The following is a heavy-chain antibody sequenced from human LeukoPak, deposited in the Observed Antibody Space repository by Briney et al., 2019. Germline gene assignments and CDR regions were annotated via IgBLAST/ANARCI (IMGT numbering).Heavy chain of an antibody. CDR1: GFTFSSYA. D-gene: IGHD6-13*01. V-gene: IGHV3-23*01. Sequence: PGGSLRLSCAASGFTFSSYAMSWVRQAPGKGLEWVSAISGSGGSTYYADSVKGRFTISRDNSKNTLYLQMNSLRAEDTAVYYCAKDKGIAAAGSILANTFDYWGKGTTVTVSS. CDR2: ISGSGGST. CDR3: AKDKGIAAAGSILANTFDY. J-gene: IGHJ4*03.